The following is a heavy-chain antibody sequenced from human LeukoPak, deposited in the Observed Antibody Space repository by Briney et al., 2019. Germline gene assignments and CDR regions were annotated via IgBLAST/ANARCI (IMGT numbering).Heavy chain of an antibody. CDR2: ISGSGGST. D-gene: IGHD6-19*01. J-gene: IGHJ6*02. V-gene: IGHV3-23*01. Sequence: PGGSLRLSCAASGFTFSSYAMSWVRQAPGKGLEWVSAISGSGGSTYYADSVKGRFTISRDNSKNTLYLQMNSLRAEDTAVYYCARDPSKPLAVAGTDYYYGMDVWGQGTTVTVSS. CDR3: ARDPSKPLAVAGTDYYYGMDV. CDR1: GFTFSSYA.